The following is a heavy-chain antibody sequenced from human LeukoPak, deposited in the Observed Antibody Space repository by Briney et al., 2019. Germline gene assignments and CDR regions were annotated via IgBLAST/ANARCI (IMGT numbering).Heavy chain of an antibody. V-gene: IGHV3-23*01. J-gene: IGHJ4*02. D-gene: IGHD3-22*01. Sequence: QPGGSLRLSCAASGFTFSTFAMIWVRQPPGKGLEWVSSIFPSGGEIHYADSVRGRFTISRDNAKNSLYLQVNTLRAEDTAVYYCARDRHKYNYDSGGYPPYWGQGTLVTVSS. CDR2: IFPSGGEI. CDR1: GFTFSTFA. CDR3: ARDRHKYNYDSGGYPPY.